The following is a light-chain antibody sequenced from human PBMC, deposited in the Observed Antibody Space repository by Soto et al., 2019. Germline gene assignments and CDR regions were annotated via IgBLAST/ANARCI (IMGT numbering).Light chain of an antibody. CDR3: ASWDDSLNGVA. V-gene: IGLV1-44*01. J-gene: IGLJ2*01. CDR2: SSN. CDR1: SSNIGHNT. Sequence: QSVLSQPTSASGTPGQRVTMSCSGSSSNIGHNTVNWYQQFPGTAPKLLIDSSNQRPSGVPDRFSGSKSGTSASLAISGLQSEDEADYYCASWDDSLNGVAFGGGTKLTVL.